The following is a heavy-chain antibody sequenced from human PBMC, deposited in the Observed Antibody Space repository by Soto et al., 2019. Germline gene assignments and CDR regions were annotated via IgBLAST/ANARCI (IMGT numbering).Heavy chain of an antibody. J-gene: IGHJ4*02. Sequence: GASVKVSFKASGYSFTTYGMTWLRQAPGQGLEWMGWISTDKGNTKYAQNFQSRAILTTDTSTSTAYMELRSLRSDDTAVYYCARDRDWNLDYWGQGTLVTVSS. CDR2: ISTDKGNT. V-gene: IGHV1-18*01. CDR1: GYSFTTYG. D-gene: IGHD2-21*02. CDR3: ARDRDWNLDY.